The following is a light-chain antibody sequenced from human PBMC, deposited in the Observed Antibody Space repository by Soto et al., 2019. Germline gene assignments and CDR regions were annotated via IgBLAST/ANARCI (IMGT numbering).Light chain of an antibody. CDR3: TSYAGTYSFFYV. V-gene: IGLV2-8*01. Sequence: QSVLTQPPSASVSPGQSVTISCTGTSSDVGAYNYVSWYQQLPGKAPKLIIYEVSKRPSGVPDRFSGSKSGNTASLTVSGLQAEDQADYYCTSYAGTYSFFYVFGTGPKVTVL. CDR2: EVS. CDR1: SSDVGAYNY. J-gene: IGLJ1*01.